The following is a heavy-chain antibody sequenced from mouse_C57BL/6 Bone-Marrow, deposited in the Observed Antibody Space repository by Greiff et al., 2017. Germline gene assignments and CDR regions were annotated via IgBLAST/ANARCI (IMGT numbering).Heavy chain of an antibody. J-gene: IGHJ3*01. D-gene: IGHD2-1*01. Sequence: EVQLVESGGGLVQPKGSLKLSCAASGFSFNTYAMNWVRQAPGKGLEWVARIRSKSNNYATYYADSVKDRFTISRDDSESMLYLQMNNLKTEDTAMYYCVRESPLLLSLFAYWGQGTLVTVSA. CDR1: GFSFNTYA. CDR3: VRESPLLLSLFAY. CDR2: IRSKSNNYAT. V-gene: IGHV10-1*01.